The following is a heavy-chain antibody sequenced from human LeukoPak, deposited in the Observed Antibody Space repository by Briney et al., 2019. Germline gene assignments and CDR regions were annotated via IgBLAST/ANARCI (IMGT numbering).Heavy chain of an antibody. CDR1: GGSISSYY. D-gene: IGHD6-19*01. V-gene: IGHV4-59*12. CDR2: IYYSGST. J-gene: IGHJ3*01. CDR3: ARETEKQWQY. Sequence: SETLSLTCTVSGGSISSYYWSWNRQPPGKGLEWIGYIYYSGSTNYNPSLKSRVTISVDTSKNQFSLRLSSVTAADTAVYYCARETEKQWQYWGQGTTVSVSS.